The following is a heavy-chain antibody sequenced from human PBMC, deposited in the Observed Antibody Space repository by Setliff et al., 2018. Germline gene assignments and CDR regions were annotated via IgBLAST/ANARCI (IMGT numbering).Heavy chain of an antibody. CDR1: GYSFTSYW. CDR3: ARQAIFGSDAFDI. Sequence: GESLKISCKGSGYSFTSYWIGWVRQMPGKGLAWMGIIYPGDSDTRYSPSFQGQVTISADKSISTAYLQWSSLKASDTAMYYCARQAIFGSDAFDIWGQGTMVTVSS. J-gene: IGHJ3*02. V-gene: IGHV5-51*01. CDR2: IYPGDSDT. D-gene: IGHD3-3*01.